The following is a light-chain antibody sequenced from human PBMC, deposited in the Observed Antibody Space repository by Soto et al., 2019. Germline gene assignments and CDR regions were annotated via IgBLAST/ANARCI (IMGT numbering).Light chain of an antibody. Sequence: SALTQPASVSGSPGQSITISCTGTSGDVGVYNYVSWYQQHPGKAPKVMIYDVSSRPSGISNRFSGSKSGNTASLTISGLQAEDEADYYCYSNTDTGGGVFGTGTKVTVL. J-gene: IGLJ1*01. V-gene: IGLV2-14*01. CDR2: DVS. CDR3: YSNTDTGGGV. CDR1: SGDVGVYNY.